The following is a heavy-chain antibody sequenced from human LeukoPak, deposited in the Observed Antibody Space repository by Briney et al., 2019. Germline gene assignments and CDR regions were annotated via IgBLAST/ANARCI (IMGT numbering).Heavy chain of an antibody. CDR3: AKDPRGVPAAFDY. Sequence: GGSLRLSCAASGFTFSNYAMSWVRQAPGKGLEWVSAISGSGGSTYYADSVKGRFTISRDNSKNTLYLQMNSLRAEDTAVYYCAKDPRGVPAAFDYWGQGTLVTVSS. D-gene: IGHD2-2*01. CDR2: ISGSGGST. V-gene: IGHV3-23*01. CDR1: GFTFSNYA. J-gene: IGHJ4*02.